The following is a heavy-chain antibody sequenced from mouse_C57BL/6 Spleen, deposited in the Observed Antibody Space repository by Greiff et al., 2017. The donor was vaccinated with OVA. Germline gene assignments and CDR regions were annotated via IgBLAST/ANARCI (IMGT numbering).Heavy chain of an antibody. D-gene: IGHD1-1*01. V-gene: IGHV1-64*01. CDR2: IHPNSGST. J-gene: IGHJ1*03. Sequence: QVQLQQSGAELVKPGASVKLSCKASGYTFTSYWMHWVKQRPGQGLEWIGMIHPNSGSTNYNEKFKSKATLTVDKSSSTAYMQLSSLTSEDSAVYYCARGLLYWYFDVWGTGTTVTVSS. CDR3: ARGLLYWYFDV. CDR1: GYTFTSYW.